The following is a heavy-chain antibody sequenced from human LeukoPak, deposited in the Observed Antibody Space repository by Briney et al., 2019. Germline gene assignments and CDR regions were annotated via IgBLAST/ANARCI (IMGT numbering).Heavy chain of an antibody. Sequence: GGSLRLSCAASGFTVSSNYMSWVRQAPGKGLEWVSVIYSGGSTYYADSVKGRFTISRDNSKSTLYLQMNSLRAEDTAVYYCARARGGIRFDYWGQGTLVTVSS. CDR2: IYSGGST. J-gene: IGHJ4*02. V-gene: IGHV3-53*01. CDR1: GFTVSSNY. CDR3: ARARGGIRFDY. D-gene: IGHD3-16*01.